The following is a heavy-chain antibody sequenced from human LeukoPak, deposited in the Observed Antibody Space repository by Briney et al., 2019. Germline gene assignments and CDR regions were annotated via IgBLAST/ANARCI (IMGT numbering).Heavy chain of an antibody. CDR3: ARGAPYCGGDCYADY. V-gene: IGHV3-11*04. Sequence: PGGSLRLSCAASGFTFSDYNMRWIRQAPGKGLEWVSSISRSGSTKYYADSVKGRFTISRDNAKNSLYLQMNSLRAEDTAVYYCARGAPYCGGDCYADYWGQGTLVTVSS. D-gene: IGHD2-21*02. CDR2: ISRSGSTK. J-gene: IGHJ4*02. CDR1: GFTFSDYN.